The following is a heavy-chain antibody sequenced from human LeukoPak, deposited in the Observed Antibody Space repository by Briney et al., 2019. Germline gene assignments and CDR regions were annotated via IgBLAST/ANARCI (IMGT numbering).Heavy chain of an antibody. J-gene: IGHJ4*02. CDR3: ARGRMGWIQLFSYFDY. D-gene: IGHD5-18*01. Sequence: SETLSLTCAVYGGSFSGYYWSWIRQPPGKGLEWIGEINHSGSTNYNPSLKSRVTISVDTSKNQFSLKLSSVTAADTAVYYCARGRMGWIQLFSYFDYWGQGTLVTVSS. V-gene: IGHV4-34*01. CDR1: GGSFSGYY. CDR2: INHSGST.